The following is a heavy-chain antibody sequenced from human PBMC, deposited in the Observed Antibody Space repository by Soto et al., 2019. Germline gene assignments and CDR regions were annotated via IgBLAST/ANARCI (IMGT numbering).Heavy chain of an antibody. D-gene: IGHD3-10*01. J-gene: IGHJ3*02. CDR3: ARSPMVRGVRVDI. CDR2: IIPIFGTV. CDR1: GGTFSSYA. V-gene: IGHV1-69*06. Sequence: QVQLVQSGAEVKKPGSSVKVSCKASGGTFSSYAISWVRQAPGQGLEWMGGIIPIFGTVNYAQKFQGRVTITADKSTNTAYMELSSLTSEDTAVYYCARSPMVRGVRVDIWGQGTMVTVSS.